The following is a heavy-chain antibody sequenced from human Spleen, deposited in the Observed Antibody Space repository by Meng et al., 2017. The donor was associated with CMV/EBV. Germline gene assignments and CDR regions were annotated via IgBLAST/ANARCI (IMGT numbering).Heavy chain of an antibody. CDR3: AKALYTNYYSTYYGLDV. CDR1: GYTFTGYY. V-gene: IGHV1-2*02. CDR2: INPNSGTT. Sequence: ASVKVSCKASGYTFTGYYMHWVRQAPGQGLEWMGRINPNSGTTHFAQKFQGRVTMTRDTSISTGYMELSRLRSDDTAVYYCAKALYTNYYSTYYGLDVWGQGTTVTVSS. D-gene: IGHD3-22*01. J-gene: IGHJ6*02.